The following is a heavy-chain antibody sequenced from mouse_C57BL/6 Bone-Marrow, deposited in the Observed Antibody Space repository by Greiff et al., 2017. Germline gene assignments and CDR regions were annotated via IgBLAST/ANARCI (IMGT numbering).Heavy chain of an antibody. CDR3: SEYGRSNY. V-gene: IGHV1-75*01. J-gene: IGHJ2*01. CDR2: IFPGRGST. D-gene: IGHD1-1*01. CDR1: GYTFTDYY. Sequence: VQLQQSGPELVKPGASVKISCKASGYTFTDYYINWVKQRHGQGLEWIGWIFPGRGSTYYNEKFTGKATLTVDKSSSTAYMLISSLTSEDSAVYFCSEYGRSNYWGRGTTLTVSS.